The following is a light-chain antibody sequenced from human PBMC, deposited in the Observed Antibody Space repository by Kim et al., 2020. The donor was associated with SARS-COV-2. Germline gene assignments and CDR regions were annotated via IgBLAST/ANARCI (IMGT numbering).Light chain of an antibody. CDR1: QSISASY. J-gene: IGKJ4*01. CDR2: GAS. Sequence: EIVLTQSPGTLSLSPGERATLSCRASQSISASYLAWYQQKPGQAPRLLISGASSRATGIPDRFSGTGSGTDFTLTISRLEPEDFAVYYCQQYYSSPLTFGGGTKVDIK. CDR3: QQYYSSPLT. V-gene: IGKV3-20*01.